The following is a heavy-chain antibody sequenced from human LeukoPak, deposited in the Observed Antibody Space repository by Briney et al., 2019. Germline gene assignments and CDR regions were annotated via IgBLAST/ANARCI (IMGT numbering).Heavy chain of an antibody. CDR3: ARSGTPGGLLWFGESDGAFDI. CDR1: GFTFSSYW. D-gene: IGHD3-10*01. J-gene: IGHJ3*02. Sequence: GGSLRLSCAASGFTFSSYWMSWVRQAPGKGLEWVANIKQDGSEKYYVDSVKGRFTISRDNAKNSLYLQMNSLRAEDTAVYYCARSGTPGGLLWFGESDGAFDIWGQGTMVTVSS. V-gene: IGHV3-7*01. CDR2: IKQDGSEK.